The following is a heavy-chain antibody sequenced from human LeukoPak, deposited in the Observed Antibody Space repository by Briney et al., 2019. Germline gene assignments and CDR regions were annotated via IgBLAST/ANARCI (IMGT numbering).Heavy chain of an antibody. Sequence: SETLSLTCTVSGGSISSYYWSWIRQPPGKGLEWIGYIYYSGSTNYNPSLKSRVTISVDMSKNQFPLKLSSVTAADTAVYYCARSPRWFGELYFDYWGQGTLVTVSS. J-gene: IGHJ4*02. CDR2: IYYSGST. CDR3: ARSPRWFGELYFDY. D-gene: IGHD3-10*01. CDR1: GGSISSYY. V-gene: IGHV4-59*01.